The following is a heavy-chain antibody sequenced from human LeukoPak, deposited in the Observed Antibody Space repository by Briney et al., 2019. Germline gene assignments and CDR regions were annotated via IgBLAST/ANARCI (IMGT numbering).Heavy chain of an antibody. CDR3: ARVYYYDSSGQNWSDP. CDR1: GFTVSSNY. D-gene: IGHD3-22*01. J-gene: IGHJ5*02. CDR2: IYSGGST. Sequence: GGSLRLSCAASGFTVSSNYMSWVRQAPGKGLEWVSVIYSGGSTYYSDSVKGRCTISRDNSKNTLYLQMNSLRAEDTAVYYCARVYYYDSSGQNWSDPWGQGTLVTVSS. V-gene: IGHV3-53*01.